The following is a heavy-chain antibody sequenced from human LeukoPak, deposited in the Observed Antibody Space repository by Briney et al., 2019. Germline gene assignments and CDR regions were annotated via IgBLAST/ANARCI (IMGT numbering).Heavy chain of an antibody. D-gene: IGHD3-22*01. CDR1: GYTFTSYY. CDR3: AVIDSSSYYYPVLFDY. CDR2: INPSGGST. J-gene: IGHJ4*02. Sequence: ASVKVSCKASGYTFTSYYMHWVRQAPGQGLEWMGIINPSGGSTSYAQKFQGRVTMTRDTSTSTVYMELSSLRSEDTAVYYCAVIDSSSYYYPVLFDYWGQGTLVTVSS. V-gene: IGHV1-46*01.